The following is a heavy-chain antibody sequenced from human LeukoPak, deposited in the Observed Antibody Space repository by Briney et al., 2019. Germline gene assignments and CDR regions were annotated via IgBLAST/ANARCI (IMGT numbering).Heavy chain of an antibody. V-gene: IGHV3-7*04. CDR2: IKRDGSEK. J-gene: IGHJ4*02. Sequence: PGGSLRLPCAASGFTFSRYWMSWVRQAPGKGLEWVANIKRDGSEKYYVDSVKGRFTISRDNAKNSLYLQMNSLRAEDTAVYYCARDDNWGSDYWGQGTLVTVSS. CDR1: GFTFSRYW. D-gene: IGHD7-27*01. CDR3: ARDDNWGSDY.